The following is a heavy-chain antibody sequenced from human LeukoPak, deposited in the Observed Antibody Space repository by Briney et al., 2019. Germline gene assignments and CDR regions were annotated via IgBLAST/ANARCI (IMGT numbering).Heavy chain of an antibody. J-gene: IGHJ4*02. CDR3: ARKEVAGFDY. V-gene: IGHV3-21*01. Sequence: GGSLRLSCAASGFTFSSYSMNWVRQAPGKGLEWVSSISSSSSYIYYADSVKGRFTISRDNAKNSLYLRMNSLRAEDTAVYYCARKEVAGFDYWGQGTLVTVSS. CDR1: GFTFSSYS. CDR2: ISSSSSYI. D-gene: IGHD6-19*01.